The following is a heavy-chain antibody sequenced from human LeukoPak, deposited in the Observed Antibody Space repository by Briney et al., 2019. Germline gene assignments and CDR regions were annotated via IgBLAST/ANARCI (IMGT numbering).Heavy chain of an antibody. D-gene: IGHD4-17*01. CDR1: GYTFTDYY. V-gene: IGHV1-2*02. J-gene: IGHJ4*02. CDR3: ARGSALSQTTGTTFDY. Sequence: GASVTVSCKASGYTFTDYYLHWVRQAPGQGLEWMGWINPHTGDTHYAQSFQGRVTMTRDTSISTAYMDLIMLRSDDTDVYYCARGSALSQTTGTTFDYWGQGTLVTVSS. CDR2: INPHTGDT.